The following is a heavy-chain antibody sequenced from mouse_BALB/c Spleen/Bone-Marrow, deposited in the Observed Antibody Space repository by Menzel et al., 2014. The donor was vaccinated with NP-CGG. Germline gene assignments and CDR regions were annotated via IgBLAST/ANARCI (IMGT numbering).Heavy chain of an antibody. V-gene: IGHV1-37*01. J-gene: IGHJ4*01. CDR2: INPYNGDS. CDR1: GYSFTGYF. D-gene: IGHD1-1*01. CDR3: GRGGLLHTLDY. Sequence: EVQLQQSGPELVKPGASVKIFCKASGYSFTGYFMNWVKHNHGKSLEWIGLINPYNGDSFYNQKFMGKATLTVDKSSNRAHMELLSLTSEDSAVYYCGRGGLLHTLDYWGQGTSVTVSS.